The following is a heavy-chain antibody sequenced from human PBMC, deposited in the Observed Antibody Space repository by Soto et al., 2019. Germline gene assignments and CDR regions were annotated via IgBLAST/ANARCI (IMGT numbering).Heavy chain of an antibody. J-gene: IGHJ6*02. D-gene: IGHD6-19*01. CDR3: ARPLVAPVAGPYYYGMDV. CDR2: IWYDGNTK. CDR1: GFTFRSYG. Sequence: GGSLRLSCAASGFTFRSYGMHWVRQAPGKGLEWVAVIWYDGNTKYYADSVKGRFTISRDNLKNTLYLQMNSLTAEDTAVYYCARPLVAPVAGPYYYGMDVWGQGTTVTVSS. V-gene: IGHV3-33*08.